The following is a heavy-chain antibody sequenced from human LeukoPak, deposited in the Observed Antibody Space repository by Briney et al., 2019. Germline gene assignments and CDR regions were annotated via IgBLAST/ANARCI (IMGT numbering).Heavy chain of an antibody. CDR3: ARDKGLGYSYGYYFDY. J-gene: IGHJ4*02. D-gene: IGHD5-18*01. CDR2: INHGGST. V-gene: IGHV4-34*01. Sequence: PSETLSLTCAVYGGSFSGYYWSWIRQPPGKGLEWIGEINHGGSTNYNPSLKSRVTISVDTSKNQFSLKLSSVTAADTAVYYCARDKGLGYSYGYYFDYWGQGTLVTVSS. CDR1: GGSFSGYY.